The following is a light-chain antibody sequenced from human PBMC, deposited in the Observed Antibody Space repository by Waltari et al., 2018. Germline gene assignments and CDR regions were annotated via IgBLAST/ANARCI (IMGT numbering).Light chain of an antibody. V-gene: IGKV1-39*01. CDR2: GAS. CDR1: QPVNNY. CDR3: EQGYVTPRT. J-gene: IGKJ2*01. Sequence: DLQMTKSPSSMSASVGDRVTITCRASQPVNNYLHWYQQKEGKAPQLLIYGASSLDSGVPSRFSGGGSVTDFTLTISGLQAEDFATYYCEQGYVTPRTFGQGTKLEI.